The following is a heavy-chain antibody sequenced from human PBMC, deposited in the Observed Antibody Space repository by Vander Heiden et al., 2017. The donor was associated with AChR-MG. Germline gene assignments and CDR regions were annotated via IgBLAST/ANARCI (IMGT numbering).Heavy chain of an antibody. D-gene: IGHD2-21*01. CDR1: GGSISSGTYY. Sequence: QVQLQESGPGLVKPSQTLSLTCTSSGGSISSGTYYWSWVRQAAGKGLEWIGHIKTSGSTNYNSTLKSRDTISVDTSKSQFSLKLSSVTAADTAVYYCAREWWGSGLDYWGQGTLVTVSS. CDR3: AREWWGSGLDY. V-gene: IGHV4-61*02. J-gene: IGHJ4*02. CDR2: IKTSGST.